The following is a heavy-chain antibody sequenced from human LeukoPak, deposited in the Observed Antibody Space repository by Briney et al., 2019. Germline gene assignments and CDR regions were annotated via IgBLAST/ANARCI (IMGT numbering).Heavy chain of an antibody. J-gene: IGHJ4*02. D-gene: IGHD3-16*02. V-gene: IGHV4-31*03. CDR2: IYYSGST. CDR3: ARGILRLGELSLV. Sequence: ASETLSLTCTVSGGSISSGGYYWSWIRQHPGKGLEWIGYIYYSGSTYYNPSLKSRVTISVDTSKNQFSLKPSSVTAADTAVYYCARGILRLGELSLVWGQGTLVTVSS. CDR1: GGSISSGGYY.